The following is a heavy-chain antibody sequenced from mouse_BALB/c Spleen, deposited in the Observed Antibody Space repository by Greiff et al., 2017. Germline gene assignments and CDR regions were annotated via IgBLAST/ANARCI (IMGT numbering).Heavy chain of an antibody. CDR3: ARNWITTATWAMDY. V-gene: IGHV2-6-7*01. CDR1: GFSLTGYG. CDR2: IWGDGST. Sequence: QVQLKESGPGLVAPSQSLSITCTVSGFSLTGYGVNWVRQPPGKGLEWLGMIWGDGSTDYNSALKSRLSISKDNSKSQVFLKMNSLQTDDTAMYYCARNWITTATWAMDYWGQGTSVTVSS. D-gene: IGHD1-2*01. J-gene: IGHJ4*01.